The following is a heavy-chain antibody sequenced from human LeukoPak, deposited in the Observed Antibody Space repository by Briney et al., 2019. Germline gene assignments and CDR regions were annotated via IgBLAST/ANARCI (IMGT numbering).Heavy chain of an antibody. CDR1: GGSISSGSYY. Sequence: SETLSLTCTVSGGSISSGSYYWGWFRQPAGKGLEWIGRIYTSGSTNYNPSLKSRVTISVATSKNQFSLKLSSVTAADTAVYYCASTSRRGAFDIWGQGTMVTVSS. J-gene: IGHJ3*02. CDR3: ASTSRRGAFDI. V-gene: IGHV4-61*02. D-gene: IGHD2/OR15-2a*01. CDR2: IYTSGST.